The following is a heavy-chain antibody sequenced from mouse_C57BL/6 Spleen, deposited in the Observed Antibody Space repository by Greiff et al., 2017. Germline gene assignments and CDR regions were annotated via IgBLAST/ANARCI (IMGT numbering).Heavy chain of an antibody. V-gene: IGHV14-2*01. Sequence: VQLQQSGAELVKPGASVKLSCTASGFNIKDYYMHWVKQRTEQGLEWIGRIDPEDGETKYAAKFQGKATITADTSSNTAYLQLSSLTSEDTAVYYCARSYGSQAWFAYWGQGTLVTVSA. CDR1: GFNIKDYY. CDR2: IDPEDGET. J-gene: IGHJ3*01. CDR3: ARSYGSQAWFAY. D-gene: IGHD1-1*01.